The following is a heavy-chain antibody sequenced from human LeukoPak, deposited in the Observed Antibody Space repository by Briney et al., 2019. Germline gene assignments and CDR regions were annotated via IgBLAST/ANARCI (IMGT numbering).Heavy chain of an antibody. J-gene: IGHJ4*02. D-gene: IGHD6-6*01. CDR2: IGVSADST. CDR1: GFTLSTCA. Sequence: GGSLRLSCAASGFTLSTCATSWVRQAPGKGLEWVSVIGVSADSTYCADSVKGRFTISRDNSKNTLYLQMNDLRAEDTAIYYCARDPNPLYSSSSAIGYWGQGTLVTVSS. V-gene: IGHV3-23*01. CDR3: ARDPNPLYSSSSAIGY.